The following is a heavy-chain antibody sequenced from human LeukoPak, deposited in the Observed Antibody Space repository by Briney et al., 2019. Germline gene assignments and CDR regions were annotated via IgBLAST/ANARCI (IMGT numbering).Heavy chain of an antibody. V-gene: IGHV3-23*01. CDR2: ISGSGGST. D-gene: IGHD5-18*01. J-gene: IGHJ4*02. CDR1: GFTFSSYA. CDR3: AKEPRPRGYSYGPLDY. Sequence: GGSLRLSCAASGFTFSSYAMSWVRQAPGKGLEWVSAISGSGGSTYYADSVKGRFTISRDNSKNTLYLQMNSLRAEDTAVYYCAKEPRPRGYSYGPLDYWGQGTLVTVSS.